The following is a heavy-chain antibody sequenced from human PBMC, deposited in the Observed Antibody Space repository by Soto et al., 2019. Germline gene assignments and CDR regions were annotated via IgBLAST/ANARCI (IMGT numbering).Heavy chain of an antibody. CDR1: GFTFSGYG. V-gene: IGHV3-30*18. CDR3: AKGGSSSARYFDS. J-gene: IGHJ4*02. Sequence: QVQVVESGGGVVQPGRSLRLSCAASGFTFSGYGMHWVRQAPGKGLEWVAVISYDGRNQYYADSVKGRFTVSKDNSKSTLYLQMNSLGVEDSAVYYCAKGGSSSARYFDSWGQGTLVTVS. CDR2: ISYDGRNQ. D-gene: IGHD1-26*01.